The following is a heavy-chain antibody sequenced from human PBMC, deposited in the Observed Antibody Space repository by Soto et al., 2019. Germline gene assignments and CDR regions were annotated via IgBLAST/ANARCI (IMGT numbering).Heavy chain of an antibody. J-gene: IGHJ6*02. V-gene: IGHV4-59*01. Sequence: SETLSLTCTVSGGSISSYYWSWIRQPPGKGLEWIGYIYYSGSTNYNPYLKSRVTTSVDTSKNQFSLKLSSVTAADTAVYYCARSIPYILSVYDYGIDVWGQGTTVTASS. D-gene: IGHD2-2*02. CDR3: ARSIPYILSVYDYGIDV. CDR2: IYYSGST. CDR1: GGSISSYY.